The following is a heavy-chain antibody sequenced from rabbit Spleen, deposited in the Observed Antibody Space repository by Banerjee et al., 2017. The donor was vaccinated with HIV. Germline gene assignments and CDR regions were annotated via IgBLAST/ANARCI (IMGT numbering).Heavy chain of an antibody. V-gene: IGHV1S45*01. D-gene: IGHD1-1*01. J-gene: IGHJ4*01. CDR2: IYAGSSDST. CDR1: GFDLSTYG. CDR3: ANYGGNSGYNL. Sequence: QQQLEESGGGLVKPGGTLTLTCTASGFDLSTYGINWVRQAPGKGLEWIGYIYAGSSDSTYSATWAKGRFTISKTSSTTVTLQMTSLTAADTATYFCANYGGNSGYNLWGQGTLVTVS.